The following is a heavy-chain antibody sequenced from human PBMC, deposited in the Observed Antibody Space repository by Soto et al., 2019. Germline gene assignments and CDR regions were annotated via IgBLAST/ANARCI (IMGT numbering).Heavy chain of an antibody. D-gene: IGHD2-2*01. CDR2: ISGSGGST. V-gene: IGHV3-23*01. J-gene: IGHJ4*02. CDR3: AKESYPGCSSTSCYADFDY. Sequence: QSGGSLRLSCAASGFTFSSYAMSWVRQAPGKGLEWVSAISGSGGSTYYADSVKGRFTISRDNSKNTLYLQMNSLRAEDTAVYYCAKESYPGCSSTSCYADFDYWGQGTLVTVSS. CDR1: GFTFSSYA.